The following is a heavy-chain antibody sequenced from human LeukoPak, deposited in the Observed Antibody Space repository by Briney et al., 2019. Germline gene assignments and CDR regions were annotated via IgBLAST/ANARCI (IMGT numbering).Heavy chain of an antibody. CDR3: ARTIVGATGYYFDY. V-gene: IGHV4-39*07. CDR2: IYYSGST. CDR1: GGSISSSSYY. D-gene: IGHD1-26*01. Sequence: SETLSLTCTVSGGSISSSSYYWGWIRQPPGKGLEWIGSIYYSGSTYYNPSLKSRVTISVDTSKNQFSLKLSSVTAADTAVYYCARTIVGATGYYFDYWGQGTLVTVSS. J-gene: IGHJ4*02.